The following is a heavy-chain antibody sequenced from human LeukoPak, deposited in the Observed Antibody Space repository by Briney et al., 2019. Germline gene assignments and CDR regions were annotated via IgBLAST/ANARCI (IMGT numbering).Heavy chain of an antibody. V-gene: IGHV4-34*01. CDR2: INHSGST. Sequence: KSSETLSLTCAVYGGSFSGYYWSRIRQPPGKGLEWIGEINHSGSTNYNPSLKSRVTISVDTSKNQFSLKLSSVTAADTAVYYCARGEYNWNDVGKFARWSDPWGQGTLVTVSS. CDR3: ARGEYNWNDVGKFARWSDP. CDR1: GGSFSGYY. J-gene: IGHJ5*02. D-gene: IGHD1-1*01.